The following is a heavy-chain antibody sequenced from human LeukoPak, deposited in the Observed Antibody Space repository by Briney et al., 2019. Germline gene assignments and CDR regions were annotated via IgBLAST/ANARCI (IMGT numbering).Heavy chain of an antibody. Sequence: VASVKVSCKASGYTFTSYDINWVRQATGQGLEWMGWMNPNSGNTGYAQKFQGRVTMTRNTSISTAYMELSSLRSEDTAVYYCARGLLYYDILTGYRSVAFDIWGQGTMVTVSS. J-gene: IGHJ3*02. D-gene: IGHD3-9*01. CDR1: GYTFTSYD. CDR3: ARGLLYYDILTGYRSVAFDI. V-gene: IGHV1-8*01. CDR2: MNPNSGNT.